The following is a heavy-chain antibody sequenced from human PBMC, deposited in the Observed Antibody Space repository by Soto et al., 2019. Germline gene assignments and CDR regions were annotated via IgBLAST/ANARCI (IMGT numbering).Heavy chain of an antibody. D-gene: IGHD2-15*01. CDR3: GRVVVTVSYHYYTTDV. CDR2: IYYSGNT. J-gene: IGHJ6*01. CDR1: GGSISSGGYY. V-gene: IGHV4-31*03. Sequence: QVQLQESGPGLVETSQTLSLICTVSGGSISSGGYYWSWIRQHPGKGLEWIAYIYYSGNTFYNPSIESRGTRAVETSKNQFARRLSSVTASDTAVYYCGRVVVTVSYHYYTTDVWGRGTTVTVSS.